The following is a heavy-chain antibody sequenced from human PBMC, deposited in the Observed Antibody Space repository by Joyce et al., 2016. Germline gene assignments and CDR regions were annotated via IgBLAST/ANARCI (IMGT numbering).Heavy chain of an antibody. CDR3: ARALGWDSNSCHDY. D-gene: IGHD6-13*01. CDR1: GFTFSNYG. CDR2: IADDGSNK. J-gene: IGHJ4*02. V-gene: IGHV3-30*03. Sequence: QVQLVESGGGVVQPGRSLRLSCAASGFTFSNYGMHWVRQAPGKGLEWVAVIADDGSNKYYADSVKGRFTISRDNSKNTLYLQMNSLRPEDTAVYYCARALGWDSNSCHDYWGQGTLVTVSS.